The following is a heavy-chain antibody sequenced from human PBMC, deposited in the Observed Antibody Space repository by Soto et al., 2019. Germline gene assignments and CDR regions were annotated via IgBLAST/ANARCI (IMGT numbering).Heavy chain of an antibody. V-gene: IGHV3-74*01. Sequence: EVQLVESGGGLVQPGGSLRVSCAASGFTLRSHRIHWVRQAPGKGLEWVSRIDTGGGGTSYADSVKGRFTISTVNAKNAVYLQMNGLRAEDTAVYYCATVFDLWGQGTLVTVSS. CDR2: IDTGGGGT. J-gene: IGHJ5*02. CDR3: ATVFDL. CDR1: GFTLRSHR.